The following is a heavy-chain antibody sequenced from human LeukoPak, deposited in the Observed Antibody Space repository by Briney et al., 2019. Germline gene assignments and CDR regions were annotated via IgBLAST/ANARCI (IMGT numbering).Heavy chain of an antibody. J-gene: IGHJ4*02. CDR2: IYTSGST. V-gene: IGHV4-61*02. CDR1: GGSIAGTSFY. Sequence: PSETLSLTCTVSGGSIAGTSFYWSWIRQPAGKGLEWIGRIYTSGSTNYNPSLKSRVTISLDTSKNQFSLKLSSVTAADTAVYYCARSDWAPLLITMVRGVIKIGNIDYWGQGTLVTVSS. D-gene: IGHD3-10*01. CDR3: ARSDWAPLLITMVRGVIKIGNIDY.